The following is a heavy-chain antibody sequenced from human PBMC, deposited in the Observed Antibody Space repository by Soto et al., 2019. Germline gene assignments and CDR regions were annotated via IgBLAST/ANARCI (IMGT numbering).Heavy chain of an antibody. J-gene: IGHJ4*02. V-gene: IGHV3-30*18. CDR2: ILYDGSKK. D-gene: IGHD4-17*01. CDR1: GFTFSNAW. Sequence: PGGSLRLSCAASGFTFSNAWMNWVRQAPGKGLEWVAVILYDGSKKYYADSMKGRFTISRDNSKNTLFLQMNSLRAEDTALYYCAKDRGALRWSEEHYYFDYWGQGALVTVSS. CDR3: AKDRGALRWSEEHYYFDY.